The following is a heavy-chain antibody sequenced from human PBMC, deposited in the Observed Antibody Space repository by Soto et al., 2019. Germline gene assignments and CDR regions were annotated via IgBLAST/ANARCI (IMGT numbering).Heavy chain of an antibody. Sequence: PGGSMRLSCAASGFTFCSYAVSWVRQTPGKGLEWVSAISGSGGSTYYADSVKGRFTISRDNSKNTLYLQMNSLRAEDTAVYYCANLIVVVPAAPVGWGQGTLVTVSS. J-gene: IGHJ4*02. CDR2: ISGSGGST. V-gene: IGHV3-23*01. CDR1: GFTFCSYA. CDR3: ANLIVVVPAAPVG. D-gene: IGHD2-2*01.